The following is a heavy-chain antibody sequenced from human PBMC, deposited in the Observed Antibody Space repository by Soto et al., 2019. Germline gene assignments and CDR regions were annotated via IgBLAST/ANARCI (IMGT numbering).Heavy chain of an antibody. CDR3: AKGKGTVTPYYYYYYMDV. CDR2: SKNRGQGFTI. CDR1: GFTFNDHY. V-gene: IGHV3-72*01. D-gene: IGHD4-17*01. J-gene: IGHJ6*03. Sequence: GSLRLSCAASGFTFNDHYMDWVRQSPVNGLEWVARSKNRGQGFTIEYAASLKGRFTISRDDSANSLYLQMNSLETDDTAVYYCAKGKGTVTPYYYYYYMDVWGKGTTVTVSS.